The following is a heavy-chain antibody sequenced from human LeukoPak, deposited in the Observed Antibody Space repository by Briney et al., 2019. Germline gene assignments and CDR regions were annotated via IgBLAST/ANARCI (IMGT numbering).Heavy chain of an antibody. CDR2: IYYSRNT. CDR3: ATYSSDWYPDAFDI. V-gene: IGHV4-30-4*08. J-gene: IGHJ3*02. Sequence: PSETLSLTCTVSGGSISSGDYYWSWIRQPPGKGLEWIGYIYYSRNTYYNPSLKSRVTISVDTSKDQFSLKLTSVTAADTAMYYCATYSSDWYPDAFDIWGQGTMVTVSS. CDR1: GGSISSGDYY. D-gene: IGHD6-19*01.